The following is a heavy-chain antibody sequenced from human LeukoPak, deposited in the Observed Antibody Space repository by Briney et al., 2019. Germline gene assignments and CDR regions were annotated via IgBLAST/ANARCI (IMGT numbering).Heavy chain of an antibody. V-gene: IGHV4-38-2*02. CDR1: GYSISSGYY. J-gene: IGHJ4*02. CDR2: IYHSGST. CDR3: ARMGDVLMVYAPLDY. Sequence: SETLSLTCTVSGYSISSGYYWGWIRQPPGKGLEWIGSIYHSGSTYYNPSLKSRVTISVDTSKNQFSLKLSSVTAADTAVYYCARMGDVLMVYAPLDYWGQGTLVTVSS. D-gene: IGHD2-8*01.